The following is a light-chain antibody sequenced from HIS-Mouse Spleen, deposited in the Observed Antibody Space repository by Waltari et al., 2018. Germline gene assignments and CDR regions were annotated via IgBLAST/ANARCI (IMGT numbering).Light chain of an antibody. CDR1: QSLVSSYGNTY. Sequence: DVVMTQSPLSLPVTLGQPASISCRSSQSLVSSYGNTYLNWFQQRPGQSPRSLIYKVSNRDSGVPDRFSGSGSGTDFTLKISRVEAEDVGVYYCMQGTHWYTFGQGTKLEIK. J-gene: IGKJ2*01. CDR2: KVS. CDR3: MQGTHWYT. V-gene: IGKV2-30*01.